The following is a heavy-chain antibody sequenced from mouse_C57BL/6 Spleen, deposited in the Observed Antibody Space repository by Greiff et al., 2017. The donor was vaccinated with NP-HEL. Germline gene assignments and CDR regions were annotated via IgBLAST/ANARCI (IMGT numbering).Heavy chain of an antibody. CDR1: GYTFTSYW. CDR3: ERQGFDY. J-gene: IGHJ2*01. CDR2: IDPHSGGT. V-gene: IGHV1-72*01. Sequence: QVQLQQPGAELVKPGASVKLSCKASGYTFTSYWMHWVKQRPGRGLEWIGRIDPHSGGTKYNEKFKSKATLTVDKPSSTACMQLSSLTSEDSAVYYCERQGFDYWGQGTTLTVSS.